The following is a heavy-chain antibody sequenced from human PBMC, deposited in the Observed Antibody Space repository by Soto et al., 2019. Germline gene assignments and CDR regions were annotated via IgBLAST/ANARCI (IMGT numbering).Heavy chain of an antibody. Sequence: SETLSLTCTVSGGSISSSSYYWGWIRQPPGKGLEWIGSIYYSGSTYYNPSLKSRVTISVDTSKNQFSLKLSSVTAADTAVYYCARPHYYDSSGYPSHYFDYWGQGTLVTVSS. V-gene: IGHV4-39*01. D-gene: IGHD3-22*01. CDR3: ARPHYYDSSGYPSHYFDY. CDR2: IYYSGST. CDR1: GGSISSSSYY. J-gene: IGHJ4*02.